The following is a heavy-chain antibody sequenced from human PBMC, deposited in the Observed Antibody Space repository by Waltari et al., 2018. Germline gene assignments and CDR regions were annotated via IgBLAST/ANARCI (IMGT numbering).Heavy chain of an antibody. CDR3: AREATGTGPWYFDL. CDR1: GNTFTGSY. D-gene: IGHD1-1*01. J-gene: IGHJ2*01. CDR2: INPNSGGT. Sequence: GRLVRLGPEWRRPGPSVKVSSTPSGNTFTGSYSPWVQTAPGQGLEWMGWINPNSGGTNYAQKFQGRVTMTRDTSISTAYMELSRLRSDDTAVYYCAREATGTGPWYFDLWGRGTLVTVSS. V-gene: IGHV1-2*02.